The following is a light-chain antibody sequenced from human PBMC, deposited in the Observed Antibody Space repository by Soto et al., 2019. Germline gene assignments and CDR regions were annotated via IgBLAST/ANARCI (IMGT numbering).Light chain of an antibody. CDR1: SSDVPGSNS. CDR3: SSYITSAIVV. V-gene: IGLV2-14*01. Sequence: QSALTQPASVSASRGQSITISCTGTSSDVPGSNSVSWYQQHPGKAPILIIFDVFKRPSGVSDRFSASKSGNTASLTISGRQAEDEADYYCSSYITSAIVVFGGGTKVTVL. J-gene: IGLJ2*01. CDR2: DVF.